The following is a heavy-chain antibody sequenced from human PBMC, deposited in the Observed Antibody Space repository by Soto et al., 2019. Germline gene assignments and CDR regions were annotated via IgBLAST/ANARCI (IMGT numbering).Heavy chain of an antibody. CDR2: SRDKGNSYST. D-gene: IGHD1-7*01. V-gene: IGHV3-72*01. Sequence: EVHLVESGGGLVQPGGSLRLSCAGSGFTFSDYYIDWVRQAPGKGLEWVGRSRDKGNSYSTDYAASVKGSFTVSRDTSKNSLYLQMNSLKADDTALYYCARSIPGTTSFDSWGQGTPVTVSS. J-gene: IGHJ4*02. CDR3: ARSIPGTTSFDS. CDR1: GFTFSDYY.